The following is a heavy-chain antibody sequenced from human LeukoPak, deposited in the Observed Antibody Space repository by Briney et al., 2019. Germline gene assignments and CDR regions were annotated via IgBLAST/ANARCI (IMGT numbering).Heavy chain of an antibody. D-gene: IGHD6-6*01. CDR1: GYTFTSYG. J-gene: IGHJ4*02. CDR2: INAYNGNT. V-gene: IGHV1-18*01. CDR3: ARTAEYSSFVTHKDY. Sequence: ASVKVSCKASGYTFTSYGISWVRQAPGQGLEWMGWINAYNGNTHYAQKLQGRVTMTTDTSTSTAYMELRSLRSDDTAVYYCARTAEYSSFVTHKDYWGQGTLVTVSS.